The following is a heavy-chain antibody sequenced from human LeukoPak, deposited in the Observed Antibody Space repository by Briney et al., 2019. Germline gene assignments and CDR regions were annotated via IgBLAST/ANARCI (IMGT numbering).Heavy chain of an antibody. V-gene: IGHV3-23*03. J-gene: IGHJ4*02. CDR3: TQTGGPYAIHPHN. CDR2: IYAGSNT. D-gene: IGHD2-8*01. CDR1: GFSFSSYA. Sequence: PGGSLRLSCAASGFSFSSYAMSWVRQAPGKGLEWVSSIYAGSNTYYADSVKGRFTISRDNSENTLYLRMNSLRADDTAVYYCTQTGGPYAIHPHNWGQGTLVTVSS.